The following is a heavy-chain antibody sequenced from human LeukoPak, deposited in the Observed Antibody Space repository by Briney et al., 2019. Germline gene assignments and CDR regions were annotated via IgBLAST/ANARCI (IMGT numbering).Heavy chain of an antibody. CDR2: FYYSGST. Sequence: PSETLSLTRTVSGGSISSHYWSWIRQPPGKGLEWVGYFYYSGSTNYNPSLKSRVTISVDTSKNQISLKVISVTAADTAVYYCARGGYYDPLDYWGQGTLVTVSS. CDR3: ARGGYYDPLDY. V-gene: IGHV4-59*11. D-gene: IGHD3-3*01. CDR1: GGSISSHY. J-gene: IGHJ4*02.